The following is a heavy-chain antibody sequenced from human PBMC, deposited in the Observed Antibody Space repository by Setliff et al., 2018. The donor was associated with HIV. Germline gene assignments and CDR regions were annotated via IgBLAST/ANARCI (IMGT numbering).Heavy chain of an antibody. CDR1: GGSISSSS. Sequence: PSETLSLTCTVSGGSISSSSWSWIRQPPGKGLEWIGYLHYSVSSNYNPSLKSRVTISVDTSKNQFSLKLSSVTVADTAVYYYARHRSGNWYYFGFDPWGQGTLVTVSS. V-gene: IGHV4-59*08. J-gene: IGHJ5*02. CDR2: LHYSVSS. CDR3: ARHRSGNWYYFGFDP. D-gene: IGHD1-7*01.